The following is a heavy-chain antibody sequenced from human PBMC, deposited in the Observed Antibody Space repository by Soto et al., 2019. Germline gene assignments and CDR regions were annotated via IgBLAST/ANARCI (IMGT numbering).Heavy chain of an antibody. CDR1: GGSISSGDYY. CDR2: IYYSGST. Sequence: ASETLSLTCTVSGGSISSGDYYWSWIRQPPGKGLEWIGYIYYSGSTYYNPSLKSRVTISVDTSKNQFSLKLSSVTAADTAVYYCARDCRMNRMDVWGQGTTVTVSS. V-gene: IGHV4-30-4*01. J-gene: IGHJ6*02. D-gene: IGHD2-8*01. CDR3: ARDCRMNRMDV.